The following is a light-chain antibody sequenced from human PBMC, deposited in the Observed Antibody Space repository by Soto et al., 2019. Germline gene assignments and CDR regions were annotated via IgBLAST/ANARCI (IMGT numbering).Light chain of an antibody. Sequence: QSVLAQPASVSGSPGQSITISCTGTSSDVGAYNSVSWYQQHPHKAPQVIIYKGTQRPSGVSNRFSGSTSGNAASLTISGLQADDEADCFCCSSAPESTYVFGSGTKVTV. CDR2: KGT. J-gene: IGLJ1*01. CDR3: CSSAPESTYV. V-gene: IGLV2-23*01. CDR1: SSDVGAYNS.